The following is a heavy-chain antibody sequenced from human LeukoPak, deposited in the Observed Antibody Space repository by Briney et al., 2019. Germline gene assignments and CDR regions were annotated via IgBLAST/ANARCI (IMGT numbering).Heavy chain of an antibody. V-gene: IGHV3-23*01. CDR2: ISGGGGST. J-gene: IGHJ4*02. Sequence: GGSLRLSCAASGFTFSTYAMSWVRQAPGKGLEWVSAISGGGGSTYYADSVKGRFTISRDNSKNTLYLQMNSLRAEDTAVYYCAKDPGYYYDSSGYYYFDYWGQGTLVTVSS. CDR3: AKDPGYYYDSSGYYYFDY. CDR1: GFTFSTYA. D-gene: IGHD3-22*01.